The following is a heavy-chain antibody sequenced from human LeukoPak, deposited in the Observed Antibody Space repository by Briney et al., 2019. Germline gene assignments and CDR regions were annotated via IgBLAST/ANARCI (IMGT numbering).Heavy chain of an antibody. D-gene: IGHD6-13*01. CDR2: IYTSGST. Sequence: SETLSLTCTVPGGSISSYYWSWIRQPAGKGLEWIGRIYTSGSTNYNPSLKSRVTMSVDTSKNQFSLKLSSVTAADTAVYYCARSGSWYLGRDHAFDIWGQGTMVTVSS. V-gene: IGHV4-4*07. CDR1: GGSISSYY. J-gene: IGHJ3*02. CDR3: ARSGSWYLGRDHAFDI.